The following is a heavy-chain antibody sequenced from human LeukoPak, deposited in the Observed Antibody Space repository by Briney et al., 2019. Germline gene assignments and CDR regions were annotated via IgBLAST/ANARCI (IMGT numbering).Heavy chain of an antibody. V-gene: IGHV3-23*01. J-gene: IGHJ4*02. Sequence: GGSLRLSCAASGFTFSSYAMSWVRQAPGKGLEWVSGISGSGGSTYYADSVNGRFTICRDNSKSTLYLQMHSLRAGDTAVYYCAKASSSGSYGVYYFDCWGQGTLVTVSS. CDR2: ISGSGGST. CDR3: AKASSSGSYGVYYFDC. D-gene: IGHD6-19*01. CDR1: GFTFSSYA.